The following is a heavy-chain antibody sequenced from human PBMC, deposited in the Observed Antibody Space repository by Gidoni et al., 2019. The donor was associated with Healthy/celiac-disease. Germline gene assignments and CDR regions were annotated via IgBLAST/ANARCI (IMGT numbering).Heavy chain of an antibody. CDR3: ARDRGEYSGYDGYYGMDV. CDR2: IYYSVST. D-gene: IGHD5-12*01. J-gene: IGHJ6*02. V-gene: IGHV4-59*01. Sequence: QVQLQESGPGLVKPSETLSLNCTVSGGSISSYYWSWIRQPPGKGLEWIVYIYYSVSTNYNPSLKSRVTISVDTSKNQFSLKLSSVTSADTAVYYCARDRGEYSGYDGYYGMDVWGQGTTVTVSS. CDR1: GGSISSYY.